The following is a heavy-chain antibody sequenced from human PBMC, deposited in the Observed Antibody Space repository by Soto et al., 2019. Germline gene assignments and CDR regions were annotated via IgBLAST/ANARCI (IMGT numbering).Heavy chain of an antibody. D-gene: IGHD2-21*02. Sequence: SETLSLTCTVSGGSISGYYWSWIRQLPGKGLEWIGYMYKTGSTVYNPSFKSRVTISVDTSKNQFSLKLNSVTAADTAVYYCARDLWGYCGTDCYPLDVWGQGTTVTVSS. CDR3: ARDLWGYCGTDCYPLDV. CDR2: MYKTGST. CDR1: GGSISGYY. V-gene: IGHV4-59*01. J-gene: IGHJ6*02.